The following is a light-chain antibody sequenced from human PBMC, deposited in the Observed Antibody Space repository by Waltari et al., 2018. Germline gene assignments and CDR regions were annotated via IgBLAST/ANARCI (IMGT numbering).Light chain of an antibody. CDR3: SSYTGSTNNLYV. Sequence: QSALTQPPSASGSPGQSVAISCTGTSSDVGAYNYVSWSQQPPGKAPKLIIYDVTKRPSGVPDRFSGSKSGNTASLTVSGLQADDEADYHCSSYTGSTNNLYVFGTGTKVTVL. J-gene: IGLJ1*01. V-gene: IGLV2-8*01. CDR2: DVT. CDR1: SSDVGAYNY.